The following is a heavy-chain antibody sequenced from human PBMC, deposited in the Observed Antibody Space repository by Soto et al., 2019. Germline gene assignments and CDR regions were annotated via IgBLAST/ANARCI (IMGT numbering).Heavy chain of an antibody. J-gene: IGHJ3*02. CDR1: GGSISSGGYY. D-gene: IGHD3-22*01. V-gene: IGHV4-31*03. Sequence: KPSETLSLTCTVSGGSISSGGYYWSWIRQHPGKGLEWIGYIYYSGSTYYNPSLKSRVTISVDTSKNQFSLKLSSVTAADTAVYYCARGEGHYDSSGYAPDAFDIWGQGTMVTVSS. CDR3: ARGEGHYDSSGYAPDAFDI. CDR2: IYYSGST.